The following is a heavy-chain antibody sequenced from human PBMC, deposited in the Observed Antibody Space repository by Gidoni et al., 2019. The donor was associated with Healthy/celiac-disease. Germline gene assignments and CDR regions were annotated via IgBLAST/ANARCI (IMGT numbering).Heavy chain of an antibody. CDR1: GFTFSSYA. J-gene: IGHJ6*03. D-gene: IGHD2-2*01. V-gene: IGHV3-23*01. Sequence: EVQLLESGGGLVQPGGSLRLSCAASGFTFSSYAMSWVRQAPGKGLEWVSAISGSGGSTYYADSVKGRFTISRDNSKNTLYLQMNSLRAEDTAVYYCAKVVVVPAAMWYYMDVWGKGTTVTVSS. CDR3: AKVVVVPAAMWYYMDV. CDR2: ISGSGGST.